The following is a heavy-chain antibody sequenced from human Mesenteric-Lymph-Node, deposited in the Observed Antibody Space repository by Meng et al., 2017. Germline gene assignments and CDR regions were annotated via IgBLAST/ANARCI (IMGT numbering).Heavy chain of an antibody. CDR1: GFTFSDHY. J-gene: IGHJ4*02. CDR3: AKRNSGIFYDY. D-gene: IGHD1-26*01. CDR2: TKNKANSYST. V-gene: IGHV3-72*01. Sequence: SLRLSCAASGFTFSDHYMDWVRQAPGKGLEWVGHTKNKANSYSTAYAASVRGRFTISRDDSQNALFLQMNNLKTEDTAVYYCAKRNSGIFYDYWGQGTLVTVSS.